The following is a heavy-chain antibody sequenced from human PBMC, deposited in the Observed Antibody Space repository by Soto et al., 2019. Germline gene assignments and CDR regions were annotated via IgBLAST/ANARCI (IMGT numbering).Heavy chain of an antibody. Sequence: QVQLQESGPRLVKPSGTLSLTCAVSGASISSTNWWTWVRQPPGKGLEWIGEIYHTGSTKYNPSLKSRVTISLDQSNNQVSLNLRSVTAADTAVYYCAPLPPRIVVVVLPIPTWGQGTLVTVSS. CDR3: APLPPRIVVVVLPIPT. D-gene: IGHD2-15*01. CDR1: GASISSTNW. CDR2: IYHTGST. V-gene: IGHV4-4*02. J-gene: IGHJ4*02.